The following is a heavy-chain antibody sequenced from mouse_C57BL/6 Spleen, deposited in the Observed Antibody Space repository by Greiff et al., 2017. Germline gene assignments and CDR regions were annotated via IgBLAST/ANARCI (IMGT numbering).Heavy chain of an antibody. D-gene: IGHD2-5*01. J-gene: IGHJ3*01. CDR3: ARGDYSNYAAY. CDR1: GYSITSGYY. V-gene: IGHV3-6*01. Sequence: EVKLQESGPGLVKPSQSLSLTCSVTGYSITSGYYWNWIRQLPGNKLEWMGYISYDGSNNYNPSLKNRISITRDTSKNQFFLKLNSVTTEDTATYYCARGDYSNYAAYWGQGTLVTVSA. CDR2: ISYDGSN.